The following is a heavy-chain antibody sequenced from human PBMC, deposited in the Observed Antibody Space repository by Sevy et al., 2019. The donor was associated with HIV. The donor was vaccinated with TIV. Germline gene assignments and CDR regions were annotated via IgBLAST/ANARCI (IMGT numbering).Heavy chain of an antibody. J-gene: IGHJ4*02. V-gene: IGHV3-23*01. CDR3: AREGCTKPHDY. CDR1: GFNFNIYS. CDR2: LSFGCGRI. Sequence: GGSLRLSCVASGFNFNIYSFSWVRQAPGKGLEWVSTLSFGCGRINYADSVQGRFTFSRDDSKKTLYLEMHSLRVEDTAVYYCAREGCTKPHDYWGQGTLVTVSS. D-gene: IGHD2-8*01.